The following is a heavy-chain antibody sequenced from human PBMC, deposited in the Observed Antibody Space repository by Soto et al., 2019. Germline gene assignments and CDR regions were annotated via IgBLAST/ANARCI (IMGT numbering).Heavy chain of an antibody. CDR1: GGSISSGGYY. CDR3: AASCVGCGGFNYYGMDV. CDR2: IYYSGST. V-gene: IGHV4-31*03. Sequence: QVQLQESGPGLVKPSQTLSLTCTVSGGSISSGGYYWSWIRQHPGKGLEWIGYIYYSGSTYYNPSLKSRATISVDTSKNQFSRKLSSVTAADTAVYYCAASCVGCGGFNYYGMDVWGQGTTVTVSS. J-gene: IGHJ6*02. D-gene: IGHD2-21*01.